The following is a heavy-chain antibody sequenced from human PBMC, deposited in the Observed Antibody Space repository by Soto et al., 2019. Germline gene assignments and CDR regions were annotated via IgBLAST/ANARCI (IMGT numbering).Heavy chain of an antibody. J-gene: IGHJ6*02. CDR1: GFTFSSYA. CDR3: AKDMGIAAAGTYYYYGMDV. CDR2: ISGSGGST. V-gene: IGHV3-23*01. Sequence: PWGSLRLSCAASGFTFSSYAMSWVRQAPGKGLEWVSAISGSGGSTYYADSVKGRFTISRDNSKNTLYLQMNSLRAEDTAVYYCAKDMGIAAAGTYYYYGMDVWGQGTTVTVSS. D-gene: IGHD6-13*01.